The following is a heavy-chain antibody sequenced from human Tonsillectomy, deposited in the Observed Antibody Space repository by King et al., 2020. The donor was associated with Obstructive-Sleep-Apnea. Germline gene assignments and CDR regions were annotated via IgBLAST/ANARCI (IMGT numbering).Heavy chain of an antibody. Sequence: VQLVESGGGLVHPGGSLRLSCAVSGFSLQDYAMHWVRQVPGKGLEWVSGINWNSAYIGYADSVKGRFTISRDNAKNSLYLQMNSLGAEDTALYYCAKDTDGGIAAAGTIFEYWGQGTLVTVSS. CDR3: AKDTDGGIAAAGTIFEY. CDR2: INWNSAYI. V-gene: IGHV3-9*01. D-gene: IGHD6-13*01. CDR1: GFSLQDYA. J-gene: IGHJ4*02.